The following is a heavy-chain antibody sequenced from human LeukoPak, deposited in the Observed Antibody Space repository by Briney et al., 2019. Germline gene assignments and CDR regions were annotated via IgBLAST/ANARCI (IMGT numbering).Heavy chain of an antibody. CDR3: ARCPSGYDDFDI. Sequence: ASVKVSCKASGYTFTGYYMHWARQAPGQGLEWMGWINPNSGGTNYAQKFQGRVTMTRDTSISTAYMELSRLRSDDTAAYYCARCPSGYDDFDIWGQGTMVTVSS. CDR2: INPNSGGT. J-gene: IGHJ3*02. V-gene: IGHV1-2*02. D-gene: IGHD1-26*01. CDR1: GYTFTGYY.